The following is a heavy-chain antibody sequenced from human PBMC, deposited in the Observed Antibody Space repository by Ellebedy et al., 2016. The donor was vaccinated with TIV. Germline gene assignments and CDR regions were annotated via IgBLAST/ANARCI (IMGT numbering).Heavy chain of an antibody. CDR3: ATGGFRALQPDY. V-gene: IGHV1-69*06. CDR2: IIPIFGTA. J-gene: IGHJ4*02. Sequence: SVKVSCXASGGTFSSYAISWVRQAPGQGLEWMGGIIPIFGTANYAQKFQGRVTITADKSTSTAYMELSSLRSEDTAVYYCATGGFRALQPDYWGQGTLVTVSS. D-gene: IGHD4-11*01. CDR1: GGTFSSYA.